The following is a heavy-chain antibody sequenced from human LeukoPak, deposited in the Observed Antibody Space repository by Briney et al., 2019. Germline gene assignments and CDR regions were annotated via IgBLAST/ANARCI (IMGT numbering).Heavy chain of an antibody. J-gene: IGHJ4*02. CDR1: GYTFSNYY. V-gene: IGHV1-46*01. Sequence: ASVKVSCKASGYTFSNYYIYWVRQAPGQGLEWMGVNNPSGGRTTYAQKFQGRVTTTRDTSTSTAYMDLSSLRSDDTAVYYCSRELGGSYFDYWGQGTLVSVSS. CDR2: NNPSGGRT. D-gene: IGHD1-26*01. CDR3: SRELGGSYFDY.